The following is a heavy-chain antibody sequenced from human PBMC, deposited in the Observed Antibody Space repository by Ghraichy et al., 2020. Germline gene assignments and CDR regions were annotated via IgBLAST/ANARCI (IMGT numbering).Heavy chain of an antibody. CDR2: ITSSSTTI. D-gene: IGHD3-9*01. Sequence: GGSLRLSCAASGFTFSSYSMNWVRQAPGKGLEWISYITSSSTTIYYADSVKGRFTISRDNAQNSLYLQMNSLRDEDTAVYYCARAQYDILTEDYGMDVWGQGTTVTVSS. CDR3: ARAQYDILTEDYGMDV. J-gene: IGHJ6*02. V-gene: IGHV3-48*02. CDR1: GFTFSSYS.